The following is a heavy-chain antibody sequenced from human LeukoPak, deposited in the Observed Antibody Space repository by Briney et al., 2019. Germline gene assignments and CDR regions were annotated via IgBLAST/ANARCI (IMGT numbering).Heavy chain of an antibody. V-gene: IGHV3-73*01. Sequence: PGGSLRLSCAASGFTFSNAWMSWVRQAPGKGLEWVGRIRSQANSYATAYAASVQGRFTISRDDSKNTAYLQMNRLKTEDTAVYYCTSLSTLRDGFDYWGQGTLVTVSS. CDR2: IRSQANSYAT. J-gene: IGHJ4*02. CDR1: GFTFSNAW. D-gene: IGHD5-24*01. CDR3: TSLSTLRDGFDY.